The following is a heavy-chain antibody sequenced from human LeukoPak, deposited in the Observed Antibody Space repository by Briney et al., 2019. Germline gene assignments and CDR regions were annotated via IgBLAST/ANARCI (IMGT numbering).Heavy chain of an antibody. V-gene: IGHV3-74*01. Sequence: GWSLRLSCAASGFTFSSYWMHWVRQAPGKGLVWVSRVNSGGSSTTYADSVKGRFTISRDNARNTLYLQMNSLRAEDTAVYYCARGSTQYSSGWYGLDYWGQGTLVTVSS. CDR3: ARGSTQYSSGWYGLDY. CDR1: GFTFSSYW. J-gene: IGHJ4*02. D-gene: IGHD6-19*01. CDR2: VNSGGSST.